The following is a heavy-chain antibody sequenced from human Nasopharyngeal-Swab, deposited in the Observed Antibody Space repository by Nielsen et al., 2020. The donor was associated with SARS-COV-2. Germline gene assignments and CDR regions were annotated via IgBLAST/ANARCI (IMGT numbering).Heavy chain of an antibody. J-gene: IGHJ6*03. V-gene: IGHV3-53*01. CDR2: LYIDGGT. CDR3: ARLHYYYMDF. CDR1: GFTFGDYA. Sequence: GESLKISCTTSGFTFGDYAMSWFRQAPGKGLEWVSVLYIDGGTFYADSVKGRFTISRDNSKNTVYLQLSSLGAEDTAVYYCARLHYYYMDFWGKGTTLTVSS.